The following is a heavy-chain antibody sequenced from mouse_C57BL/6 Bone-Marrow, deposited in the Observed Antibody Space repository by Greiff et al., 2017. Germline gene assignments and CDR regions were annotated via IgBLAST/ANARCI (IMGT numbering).Heavy chain of an antibody. J-gene: IGHJ1*03. CDR2: IWRGGST. CDR1: GFSLTSYG. CDR3: ASGYFYV. Sequence: QVQLKESGPGLVQPSQSLSITCTVSGFSLTSYGVHWVRQSPGKGLEWLGVIWRGGSTDYNAAFISRLSISKDNSKSQVFFKMNSLQADDSAIYYCASGYFYVWGRGTTVTV. V-gene: IGHV2-2*01.